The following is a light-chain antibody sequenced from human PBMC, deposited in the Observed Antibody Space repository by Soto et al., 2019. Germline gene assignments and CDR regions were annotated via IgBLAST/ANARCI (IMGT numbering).Light chain of an antibody. CDR1: QGVSNR. V-gene: IGKV1-12*01. J-gene: IGKJ4*01. CDR3: LQAKSFPLT. CDR2: DAS. Sequence: DIRMTQSPSSVSASVGDRVTITCRASQGVSNRLAWYQQKPGDAPKLLIYDASTLQSGVPSRFSGSGSDIDFTLTITSLQPEDFATYYCLQAKSFPLTFGGGNKVEIK.